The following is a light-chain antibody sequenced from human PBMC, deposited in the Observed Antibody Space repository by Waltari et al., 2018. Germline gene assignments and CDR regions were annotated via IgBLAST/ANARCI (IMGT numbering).Light chain of an antibody. J-gene: IGLJ3*02. Sequence: QSVLTQPPSASGTPGQRVTISCSGSRFNIRSNAVNWYQQLPGTAPKLLIYSNDQRPAGVPALFSGSKSGPSASLAISGLQSEDEADYYCAAWDDSLNGHWVFGGGTKLTVL. CDR2: SND. CDR3: AAWDDSLNGHWV. CDR1: RFNIRSNA. V-gene: IGLV1-44*01.